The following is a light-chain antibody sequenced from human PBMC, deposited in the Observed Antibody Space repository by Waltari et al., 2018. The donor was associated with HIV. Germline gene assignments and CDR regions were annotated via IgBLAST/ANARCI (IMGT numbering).Light chain of an antibody. CDR2: GVV. J-gene: IGLJ3*02. V-gene: IGLV2-14*01. Sequence: QSALTQPASMSGSPGQSITISCTGSSLDIGLYDFVSWYKHLPTPAPQLIIYGVVRRPPGIVARCSASKSGDMASLTISGLQAEDEADYYCSSHTISRTLVFGGGTRLTVL. CDR3: SSHTISRTLV. CDR1: SLDIGLYDF.